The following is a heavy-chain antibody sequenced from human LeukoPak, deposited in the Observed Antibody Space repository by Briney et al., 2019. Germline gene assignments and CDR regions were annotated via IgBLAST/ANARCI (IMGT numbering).Heavy chain of an antibody. CDR1: GGSISSYYW. CDR2: IYWDDDK. D-gene: IGHD6-13*01. V-gene: IGHV2-5*08. Sequence: TLSLTCTVSGGSISSYYWNWIRQPPGKALEWLALIYWDDDKRYSPSLKSRLTITKDTSKNQVVLTMTNMDPVDTATYYCAHQYSSSWYGAFDIWGQGTMVTVSS. CDR3: AHQYSSSWYGAFDI. J-gene: IGHJ3*02.